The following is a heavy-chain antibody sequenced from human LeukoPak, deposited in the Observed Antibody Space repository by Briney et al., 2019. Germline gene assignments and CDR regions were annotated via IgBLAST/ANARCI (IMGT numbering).Heavy chain of an antibody. V-gene: IGHV3-23*01. CDR1: GFTFSSYA. Sequence: PGGSLRLSCAASGFTFSSYAMSWVRQAPGKGLEWVSAISGSGGSTYYADSVKGRFTISRDNSKNTLYLQMNSLRAEDTAVYYCAKDTLGYSSSWYKGGGYWGQGTLVTVSS. CDR2: ISGSGGST. J-gene: IGHJ4*02. D-gene: IGHD6-13*01. CDR3: AKDTLGYSSSWYKGGGY.